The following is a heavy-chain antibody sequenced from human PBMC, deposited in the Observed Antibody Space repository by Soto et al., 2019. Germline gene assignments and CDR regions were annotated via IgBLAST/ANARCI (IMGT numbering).Heavy chain of an antibody. D-gene: IGHD3-9*01. J-gene: IGHJ4*02. V-gene: IGHV3-74*01. CDR3: AKDGTLLRYFDWVPYYFDY. Sequence: GGSLRLSCAASGFPFSSSWMHWVRQAPGKGLVWVSGINRSGSTTTYADSVKGRFTISRDNSRNTLFLQMNSLRAEDTAVYYCAKDGTLLRYFDWVPYYFDYWGQGTLVTVSS. CDR2: INRSGSTT. CDR1: GFPFSSSW.